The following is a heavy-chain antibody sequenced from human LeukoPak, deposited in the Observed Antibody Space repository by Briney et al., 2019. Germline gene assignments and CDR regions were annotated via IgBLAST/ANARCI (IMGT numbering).Heavy chain of an antibody. CDR2: IKQDGSEK. D-gene: IGHD2-15*01. J-gene: IGHJ3*02. CDR1: GFTLSSYW. V-gene: IGHV3-7*01. CDR3: AGYASGRRDAFDI. Sequence: PGGSLRLSCAASGFTLSSYWMSWVRQAPGKGLEWVANIKQDGSEKYYVDSVKGRFTVSRDNAKNSLYLQMNSLRAEDTAVYYCAGYASGRRDAFDIWGQGTMVTVSS.